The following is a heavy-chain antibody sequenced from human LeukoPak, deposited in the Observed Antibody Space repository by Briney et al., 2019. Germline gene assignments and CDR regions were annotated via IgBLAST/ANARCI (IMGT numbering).Heavy chain of an antibody. V-gene: IGHV4-4*07. CDR2: IYTSGST. CDR3: ARENSGSYREFDY. Sequence: SEALSLTCTVSGGSISSYYWSWIRQPAGKGLEWIGRIYTSGSTNYNASLKSRVSMSVDASKNQFSLKLSSVTAADTAVFYCARENSGSYREFDYWGQGTLVTVSS. J-gene: IGHJ4*02. CDR1: GGSISSYY. D-gene: IGHD1-26*01.